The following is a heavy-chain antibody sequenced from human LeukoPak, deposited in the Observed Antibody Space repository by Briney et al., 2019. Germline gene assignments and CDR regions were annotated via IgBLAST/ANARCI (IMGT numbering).Heavy chain of an antibody. CDR1: GGSFSGYY. Sequence: PSETLSLTCAVYGGSFSGYYWSWIRQPPGKGLEWIGEINHSGSTNYNPSLKSRVTISVDTSKNQFSLKLSSVTAADTAVYYCARESRNQRYIVATIVWLDYWGQGTLVTVSS. CDR2: INHSGST. CDR3: ARESRNQRYIVATIVWLDY. D-gene: IGHD5-12*01. J-gene: IGHJ4*02. V-gene: IGHV4-34*01.